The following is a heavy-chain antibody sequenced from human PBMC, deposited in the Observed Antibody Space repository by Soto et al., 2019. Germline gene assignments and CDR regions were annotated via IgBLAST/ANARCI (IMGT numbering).Heavy chain of an antibody. J-gene: IGHJ5*02. Sequence: HPGGSLRLSCVASGFTFSTYAMDWVRQAPGKGLEWVGFIRSKAYGGTTEYAASVKGRFTISRDDSKSIAYLQMNSLKTEDTAVYYCTKPRFLEWFMVSWGQGTLVTVSS. CDR3: TKPRFLEWFMVS. CDR1: GFTFSTYA. D-gene: IGHD3-3*01. CDR2: IRSKAYGGTT. V-gene: IGHV3-49*04.